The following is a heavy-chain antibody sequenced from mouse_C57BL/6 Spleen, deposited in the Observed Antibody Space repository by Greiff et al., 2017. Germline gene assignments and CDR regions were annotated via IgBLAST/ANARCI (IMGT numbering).Heavy chain of an antibody. D-gene: IGHD1-1*01. Sequence: VQLQQSDAELVKPGASVKISCKVSGYTFTDHTIHWMKQRPEQGLEWIGYIYPRDGSTKYNEKFKGKATVTADKSSSTAYMQLNSLTSEDSAVYVCARGGLRGYYFDYWGQGTTLTVSS. CDR3: ARGGLRGYYFDY. CDR2: IYPRDGST. J-gene: IGHJ2*01. CDR1: GYTFTDHT. V-gene: IGHV1-78*01.